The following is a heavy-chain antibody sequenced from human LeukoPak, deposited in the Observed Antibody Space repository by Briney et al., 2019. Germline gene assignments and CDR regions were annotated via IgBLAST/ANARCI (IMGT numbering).Heavy chain of an antibody. CDR2: ISSSGSTI. Sequence: PGGSLRLSCAASGFTFSSYEMNWVRQAPGKGLEWVSYISSSGSTIYYADSVKGRFTISRDNAKNSLYLQMNSLRAEDTAVYYCARDFNYYDSSGYPHWYFDLWGRGTLVTVSS. V-gene: IGHV3-48*03. CDR3: ARDFNYYDSSGYPHWYFDL. D-gene: IGHD3-22*01. CDR1: GFTFSSYE. J-gene: IGHJ2*01.